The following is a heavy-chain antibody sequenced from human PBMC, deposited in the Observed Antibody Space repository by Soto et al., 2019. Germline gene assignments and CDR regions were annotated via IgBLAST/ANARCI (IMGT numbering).Heavy chain of an antibody. V-gene: IGHV4-38-2*02. CDR2: IYHSGST. D-gene: IGHD2-2*01. Sequence: SETLSLTCAVSGYSISSGYYWGWIRQPPGKGLEWIGSIYHSGSTYYNPSLKSRVTISVDTSKNQFSLKLSSVTAADTAVYYCARERARYSTIYYYYGMDVWGQGTTVTVSS. CDR1: GYSISSGYY. J-gene: IGHJ6*02. CDR3: ARERARYSTIYYYYGMDV.